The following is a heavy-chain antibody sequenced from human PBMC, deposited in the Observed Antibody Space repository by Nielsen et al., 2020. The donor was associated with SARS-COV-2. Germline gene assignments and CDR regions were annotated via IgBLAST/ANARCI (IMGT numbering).Heavy chain of an antibody. CDR2: IYWNGNT. CDR3: ARAQTSRITIFGVVGAFDI. D-gene: IGHD3-3*01. J-gene: IGHJ3*02. Sequence: SETLYLTCTVSGGSVSSGSYYWTWIRQPPGKGLEWIGYIYWNGNTNYNPSLKSRVTISLDTSKNQFSLKLSSVTAADTAVYYCARAQTSRITIFGVVGAFDIWGQGTMVTVSS. V-gene: IGHV4-61*01. CDR1: GGSVSSGSYY.